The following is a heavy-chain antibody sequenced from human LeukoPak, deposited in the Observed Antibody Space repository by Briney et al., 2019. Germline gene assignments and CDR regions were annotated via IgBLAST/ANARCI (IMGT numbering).Heavy chain of an antibody. CDR1: GGSFSGYY. CDR3: ARERGYSGYVQGYYFDY. Sequence: SETLSLTCAVYGGSFSGYYWSWIRQPPGKGLEWIGSIYYSGSTYYNPSLKSRVTISVDTYKNQFSLKLSSVTAADTAVYYCARERGYSGYVQGYYFDYWGQGTLVTVSS. J-gene: IGHJ4*02. V-gene: IGHV4-34*01. D-gene: IGHD5-12*01. CDR2: IYYSGST.